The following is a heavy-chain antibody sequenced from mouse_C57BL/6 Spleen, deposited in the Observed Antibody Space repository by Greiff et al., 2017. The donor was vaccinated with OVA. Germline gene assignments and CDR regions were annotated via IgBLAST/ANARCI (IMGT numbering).Heavy chain of an antibody. D-gene: IGHD1-1*01. J-gene: IGHJ2*01. CDR2: ISSGGDYI. CDR3: TKGSYGSSPFAY. CDR1: GFTFSSYA. Sequence: EVQRVESGEGLVKPGGSLKLSCAASGFTFSSYAMSWVRQTPEKRLEWVAYISSGGDYIYYADTVKGRFTISRDNARNTLYLQMSSLKSEDTAMYYCTKGSYGSSPFAYWGQGTTLTVSS. V-gene: IGHV5-9-1*02.